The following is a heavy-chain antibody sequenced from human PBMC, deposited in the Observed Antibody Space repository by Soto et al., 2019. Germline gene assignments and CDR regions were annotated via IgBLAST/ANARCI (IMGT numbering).Heavy chain of an antibody. V-gene: IGHV3-48*01. CDR2: ISSSSSTI. CDR1: GFTFSSYS. J-gene: IGHJ6*03. D-gene: IGHD2-15*01. Sequence: GGSLRLSCAASGFTFSSYSMNWVRQAPGKGLEWVSYISSSSSTIYYADSVKGRFTISRDNAKNSLYLQMNSLRAEDTAVYYCARGYCSGGSCYGDYYYYYYMDVWGKGTTVTVSS. CDR3: ARGYCSGGSCYGDYYYYYYMDV.